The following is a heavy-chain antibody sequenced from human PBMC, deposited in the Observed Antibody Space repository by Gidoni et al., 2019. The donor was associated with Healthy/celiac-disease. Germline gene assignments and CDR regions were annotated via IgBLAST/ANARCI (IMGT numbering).Heavy chain of an antibody. CDR1: GPFVSSSA. D-gene: IGHD2-8*01. CDR3: VKWGGVSFDH. V-gene: IGHV4-59*02. CDR2: IDGRAYT. J-gene: IGHJ4*02. Sequence: QVQLQESGPGLVKPSETLSLTSTASGPFVSSSAWNWIRQSPGEGLEWIGYIDGRAYTSYRPSLKSRVTISRDTSKNLLSLKLTSVSAADTAVYYCVKWGGVSFDHWGQGALVSVSS.